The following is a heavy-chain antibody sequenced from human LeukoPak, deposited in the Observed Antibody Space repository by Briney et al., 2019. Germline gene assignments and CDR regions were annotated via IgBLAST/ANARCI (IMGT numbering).Heavy chain of an antibody. J-gene: IGHJ4*02. D-gene: IGHD2-15*01. V-gene: IGHV3-23*01. CDR3: AKHRRDIVVVAATLDY. Sequence: GGSLRLSCAASGFTFSSYAMSWVRQAPGKGLEWVSAISGSGGSTYYADSVKGRFTIPRDNSKNTLYLQMNSLRAEDTAVYYCAKHRRDIVVVAATLDYWGQGTLVTVSS. CDR2: ISGSGGST. CDR1: GFTFSSYA.